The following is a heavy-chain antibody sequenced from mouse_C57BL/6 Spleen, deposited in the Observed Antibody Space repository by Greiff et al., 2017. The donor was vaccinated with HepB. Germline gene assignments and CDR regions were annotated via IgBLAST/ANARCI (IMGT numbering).Heavy chain of an antibody. CDR3: AREAAQAGFAY. CDR2: INPGSGGT. V-gene: IGHV1-54*01. D-gene: IGHD3-2*02. J-gene: IGHJ3*01. Sequence: QVQLQQSGAELVRPGTSVKVSCKASGYAFTNYLIEWVKQRPGQGLEWIGVINPGSGGTNYNEKFKGKATLTADKSSSTADMQLGSLTSEDSAVYFCAREAAQAGFAYWGQGTLVTVSA. CDR1: GYAFTNYL.